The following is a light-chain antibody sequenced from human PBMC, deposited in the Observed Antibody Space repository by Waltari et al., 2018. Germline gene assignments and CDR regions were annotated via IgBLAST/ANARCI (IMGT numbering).Light chain of an antibody. CDR1: QSVLYSSNNKNY. CDR3: QQYYSTPQP. J-gene: IGKJ1*01. CDR2: WAS. Sequence: DIVMTQSPDSLAVSLGERATINCKSSQSVLYSSNNKNYLAWYQQKPGQPPKLLIYWASTRESGVPDRFSGSGSGTDFTLTSSSLQAEDVAVYYCQQYYSTPQPFGQGTKVEIK. V-gene: IGKV4-1*01.